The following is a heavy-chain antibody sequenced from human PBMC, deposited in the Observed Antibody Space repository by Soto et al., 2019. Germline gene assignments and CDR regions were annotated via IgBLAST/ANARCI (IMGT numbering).Heavy chain of an antibody. D-gene: IGHD3-10*01. CDR1: GFTFSSYS. Sequence: GGSLRLSCAASGFTFSSYSMNWVRQAPGKGLEWVSSISSSSSYIYYADSVKGRFTISRDNAKNSLYLQMNSLRAEDTAVYYCARGGSSFIDPRPGESPLDYWGQGTLVTVSS. V-gene: IGHV3-21*01. J-gene: IGHJ4*02. CDR2: ISSSSSYI. CDR3: ARGGSSFIDPRPGESPLDY.